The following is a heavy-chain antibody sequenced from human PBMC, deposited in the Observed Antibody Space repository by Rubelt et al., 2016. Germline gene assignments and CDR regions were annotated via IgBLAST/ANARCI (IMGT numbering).Heavy chain of an antibody. V-gene: IGHV4-34*01. Sequence: QVQLQQWGAGLLKPSETLSLTCAVYGGSFSGYYWSWIRQPPGKGLEWIGEINHSGSTNYNPSLKCRVTISVDTSKNQFSLKLSSVTAADTAVYYCARGGLTIFGVVIIRHWGQGTLVTVSS. D-gene: IGHD3-3*01. CDR2: INHSGST. CDR3: ARGGLTIFGVVIIRH. CDR1: GGSFSGYY. J-gene: IGHJ4*02.